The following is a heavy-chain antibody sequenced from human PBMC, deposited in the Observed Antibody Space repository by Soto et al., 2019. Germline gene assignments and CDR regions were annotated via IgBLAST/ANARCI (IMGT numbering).Heavy chain of an antibody. V-gene: IGHV4-34*12. Sequence: PSETLSLTCAVYGGSFRSFYWSWIRQPPGKGLEWIGEIIHSGSTNYNPSPESRVTISLDTSKNQFSLKVNSVIAADTAVYYRARVRKGVTTIRKYGMDVWGQGTTVTVSS. CDR2: IIHSGST. J-gene: IGHJ6*02. CDR1: GGSFRSFY. D-gene: IGHD4-17*01. CDR3: ARVRKGVTTIRKYGMDV.